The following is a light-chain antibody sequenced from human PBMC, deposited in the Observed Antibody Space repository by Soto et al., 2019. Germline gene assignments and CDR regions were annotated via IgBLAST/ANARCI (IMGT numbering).Light chain of an antibody. CDR3: QQYASSPYT. Sequence: EIVLTQSPGTLSLSPGERATLSCRASQSVTSSYLAWYQQKPGQAPRLLIYAASSRAPGIADRFSGSGTGTDFTLTITRLEPEDFAVYYCQQYASSPYTFGQGTKLEIK. V-gene: IGKV3-20*01. CDR1: QSVTSSY. CDR2: AAS. J-gene: IGKJ2*01.